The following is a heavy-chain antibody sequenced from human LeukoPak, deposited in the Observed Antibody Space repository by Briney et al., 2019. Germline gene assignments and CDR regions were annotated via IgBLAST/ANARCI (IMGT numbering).Heavy chain of an antibody. CDR1: GYTFTRYG. Sequence: ASVKVSCKASGYTFTRYGISWVRQSPGQGLEWMGWINTNTGNPTYAQGFTGRFVFSLDTSVSTAYLQISSLKAEDTAVYYCARNLRYCSSTSCRGNWFDPWGQGTLVTVSS. D-gene: IGHD2-2*01. J-gene: IGHJ5*02. CDR3: ARNLRYCSSTSCRGNWFDP. CDR2: INTNTGNP. V-gene: IGHV7-4-1*02.